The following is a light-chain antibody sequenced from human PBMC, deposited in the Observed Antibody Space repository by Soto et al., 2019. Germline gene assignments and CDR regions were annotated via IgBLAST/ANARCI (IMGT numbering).Light chain of an antibody. CDR1: QSVSSSY. V-gene: IGKV3-20*01. CDR2: GAS. CDR3: QQYDFSPRT. Sequence: EIVLTQSPGTLSLSPGERATLSCRASQSVSSSYLAWYKQKPGQAPRLLIYGASSRATGIPDRFSGSGSGTAFTLTISRLESEDFAVYYCQQYDFSPRTFGQGTKVEIK. J-gene: IGKJ1*01.